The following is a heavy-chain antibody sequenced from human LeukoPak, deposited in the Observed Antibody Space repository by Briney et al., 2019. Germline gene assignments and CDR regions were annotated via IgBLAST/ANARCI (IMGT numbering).Heavy chain of an antibody. J-gene: IGHJ4*02. CDR2: ISASGGST. D-gene: IGHD3-3*01. CDR1: GFTFRNYA. V-gene: IGHV3-23*01. CDR3: AKDYDFGY. Sequence: PGGSLRLSCAASGFTFRNYAMTWVRQPPGKGLEWVSGISASGGSTNYADSVEGCFAMSRDNSKNTVYLQMNSLRAEDTAIYYCAKDYDFGYWGQGTLVIVSS.